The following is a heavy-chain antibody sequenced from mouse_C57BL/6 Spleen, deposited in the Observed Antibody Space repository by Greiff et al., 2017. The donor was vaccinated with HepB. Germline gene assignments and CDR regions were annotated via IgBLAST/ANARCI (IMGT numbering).Heavy chain of an antibody. D-gene: IGHD1-1*01. CDR2: IYPGDGDT. J-gene: IGHJ2*01. Sequence: QVQLQQSGPELVKPGASVKISCKASGYAFSSSWMNWVKQRPGKGLEWIGRIYPGDGDTNYNGKFKGKATLTADKSSSTAYMQLSSLASEDSAVYLCARGGRGDFDYWGQGTTLTVSS. CDR3: ARGGRGDFDY. V-gene: IGHV1-82*01. CDR1: GYAFSSSW.